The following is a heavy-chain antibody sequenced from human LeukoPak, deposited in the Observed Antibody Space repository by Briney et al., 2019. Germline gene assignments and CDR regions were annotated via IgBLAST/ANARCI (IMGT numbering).Heavy chain of an antibody. J-gene: IGHJ5*02. CDR2: IYYSGST. D-gene: IGHD3-3*01. Sequence: SETLSLTCTVSGGSISSSSYHWGWIRQPPGKGLEWIGSIYYSGSTYYNPSLKSRVTISVDTSKNQFSLKLSSVTAADTAVYYCAREGSGITIFGVVISRNWFDPWGQGTLVTVSS. CDR1: GGSISSSSYH. V-gene: IGHV4-39*07. CDR3: AREGSGITIFGVVISRNWFDP.